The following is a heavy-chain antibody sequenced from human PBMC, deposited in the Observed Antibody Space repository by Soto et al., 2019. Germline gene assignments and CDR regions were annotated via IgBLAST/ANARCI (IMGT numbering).Heavy chain of an antibody. CDR2: TFSGGNT. CDR1: GFSISSNY. CDR3: ARKPPSAIQGWAFGMDV. D-gene: IGHD2-21*01. J-gene: IGHJ6*02. Sequence: ELQLVETGGGLIQTGGSLRLSCAASGFSISSNYIAWVRQPPGKGLEWVSTTFSGGNTEYAASVKGRCSISRDNYKNTLYLLMDNLRVEDTAVYYCARKPPSAIQGWAFGMDVWGQGTTVSVSS. V-gene: IGHV3-53*02.